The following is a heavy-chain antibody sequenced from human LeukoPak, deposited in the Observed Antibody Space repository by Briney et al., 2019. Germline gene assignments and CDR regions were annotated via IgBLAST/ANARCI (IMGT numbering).Heavy chain of an antibody. D-gene: IGHD3-9*01. V-gene: IGHV1-2*02. J-gene: IGHJ4*02. Sequence: ASVKVSCKASGYTFTGHLIHWVRQAPGQRLEWMGWINPKSGGTTYAQKFQGRVTRTRDTSTSTVYMYLSSLRSDDTAVYFCAREREGLYDILTGYFAYWGQGTLVTVSS. CDR3: AREREGLYDILTGYFAY. CDR2: INPKSGGT. CDR1: GYTFTGHL.